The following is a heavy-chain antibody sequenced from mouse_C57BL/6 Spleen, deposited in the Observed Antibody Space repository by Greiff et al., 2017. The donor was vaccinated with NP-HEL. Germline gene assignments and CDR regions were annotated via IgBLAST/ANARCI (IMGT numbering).Heavy chain of an antibody. D-gene: IGHD1-1*01. Sequence: EVKVVESEGGLVQPGSSMKLSCTASGFTFSDYYMAWVRQVPEKGLEWVANINYDGSSTYYLDSLKSRFIISRDNAKNILYLQMSSLKSEDTATYYCARDYYYGSSYGGGAMDYWGQGTSVTVSS. J-gene: IGHJ4*01. V-gene: IGHV5-16*01. CDR3: ARDYYYGSSYGGGAMDY. CDR1: GFTFSDYY. CDR2: INYDGSST.